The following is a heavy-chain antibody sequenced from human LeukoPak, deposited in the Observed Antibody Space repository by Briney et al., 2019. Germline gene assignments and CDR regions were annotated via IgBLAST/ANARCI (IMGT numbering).Heavy chain of an antibody. D-gene: IGHD3-10*01. Sequence: SESLSLTCTVSGRSIRGAYWNWIRQSVGEGLGCIVRIYATDLTTYNPSLKSRVTSPVDMSKTELSLTLKSVTAADTAVYYCARGFGSGPSPIELWGEGDLVTVSP. V-gene: IGHV4-4*07. CDR2: IYATDLT. J-gene: IGHJ4*02. CDR1: GRSIRGAY. CDR3: ARGFGSGPSPIEL.